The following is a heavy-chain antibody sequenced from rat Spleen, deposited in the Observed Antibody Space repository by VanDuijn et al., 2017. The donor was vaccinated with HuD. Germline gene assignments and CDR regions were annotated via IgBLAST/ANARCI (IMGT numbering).Heavy chain of an antibody. V-gene: IGHV5-20*01. Sequence: EVQLMESGGGLVQPGRSMKLSCAASGFTFSHYDMAWVRQAPKKGQEWVSFISYDGSSTYYRDSVKGRFTISRDNAKSTLYLQMDSLRSEDTATYYCTTRPYYSSLNWFPYWGQGTLVTVSS. D-gene: IGHD1-2*01. CDR3: TTRPYYSSLNWFPY. CDR2: ISYDGSST. J-gene: IGHJ3*01. CDR1: GFTFSHYD.